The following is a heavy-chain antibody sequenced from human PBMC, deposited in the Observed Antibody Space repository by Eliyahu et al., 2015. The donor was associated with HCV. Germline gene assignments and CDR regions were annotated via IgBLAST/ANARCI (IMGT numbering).Heavy chain of an antibody. CDR1: GGSXSGYY. CDR2: INHSGST. CDR3: ASGGSGSPDDFDL. D-gene: IGHD3-10*01. J-gene: IGHJ2*01. V-gene: IGHV4-34*01. Sequence: QVQLQQWGAGLLKPSETLSLTCAVYGGSXSGYYWSWIRQXPGKGLEWIGEINHSGSTNYNPSLKSRVTISVDTSKNQFSLKLSSVTAADTAVYYCASGGSGSPDDFDLWGRGTLVTVSS.